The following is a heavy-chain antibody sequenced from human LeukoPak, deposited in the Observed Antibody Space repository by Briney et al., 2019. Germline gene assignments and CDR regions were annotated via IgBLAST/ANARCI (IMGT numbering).Heavy chain of an antibody. Sequence: PGGSLRLSCAASGFTFSDYHMSWIRQAPGKGLEWVSYISSSSDYTNYADSVKGRFTISRDNAKNSVYLQMNSLRAEDTAVYYCARGSPGIAAAGTFDPWGQGTLVTVSS. CDR2: ISSSSDYT. CDR1: GFTFSDYH. CDR3: ARGSPGIAAAGTFDP. J-gene: IGHJ5*02. V-gene: IGHV3-11*05. D-gene: IGHD6-13*01.